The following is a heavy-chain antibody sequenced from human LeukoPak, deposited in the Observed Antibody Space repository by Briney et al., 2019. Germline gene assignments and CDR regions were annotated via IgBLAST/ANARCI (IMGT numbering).Heavy chain of an antibody. D-gene: IGHD5-12*01. CDR2: INPNSGGT. CDR3: ASEIVATTKRDY. V-gene: IGHV1-2*02. CDR1: GYTFTGYY. J-gene: IGHJ4*02. Sequence: ASVKVCCKASGYTFTGYYMHWVRQAPGQGLEWMGWINPNSGGTNYAQKFQGRVTMTRDTSISTAYMELSRLRSDDTAVYYCASEIVATTKRDYWGQGTLVTVSS.